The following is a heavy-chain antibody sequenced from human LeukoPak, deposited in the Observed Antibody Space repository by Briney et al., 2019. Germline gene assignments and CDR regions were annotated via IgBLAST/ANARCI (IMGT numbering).Heavy chain of an antibody. J-gene: IGHJ6*03. D-gene: IGHD3-10*01. CDR3: ARAQVPSNYYYYYMDV. Sequence: ASVKVSCKASGYTFTSYDINWVRQATGQGLEWMGWMNPNSGNTGYAQKFQGRVTMTRNTSISTAYMELSSLRSDDTAVYYCARAQVPSNYYYYYMDVWGKGTTVTVSS. CDR2: MNPNSGNT. V-gene: IGHV1-8*01. CDR1: GYTFTSYD.